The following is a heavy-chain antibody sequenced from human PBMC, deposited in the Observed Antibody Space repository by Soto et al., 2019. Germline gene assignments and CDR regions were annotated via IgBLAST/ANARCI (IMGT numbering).Heavy chain of an antibody. CDR3: TTERCTGTNCYAKNAFDV. D-gene: IGHD1-1*01. J-gene: IGHJ3*01. CDR1: GFTFNDAW. Sequence: EVQLVESGGGLVEPGGSLRLSCAASGFTFNDAWMTWVRQGPGKGLEWVGRIKTIAGGGTTDYTAPVKGRFTISRDDSKNTVYLQMNSLKIEDTAVYYCTTERCTGTNCYAKNAFDVWGQGTMVTVSS. V-gene: IGHV3-15*01. CDR2: IKTIAGGGTT.